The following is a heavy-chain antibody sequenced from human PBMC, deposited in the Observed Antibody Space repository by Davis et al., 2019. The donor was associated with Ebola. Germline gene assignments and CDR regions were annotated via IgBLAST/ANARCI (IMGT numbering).Heavy chain of an antibody. CDR2: INSDGSST. CDR3: ARDLSYFSLEV. Sequence: PGGSLRLSCAASGFAFNTYWMHWVRQAPGKGLVWVSRINSDGSSTNYADSVKGRFTVSRDNAKNIVYLEMNSLRADDTAMYYCARDLSYFSLEVCGQGTTVSVSS. J-gene: IGHJ6*02. V-gene: IGHV3-74*01. CDR1: GFAFNTYW. D-gene: IGHD2/OR15-2a*01.